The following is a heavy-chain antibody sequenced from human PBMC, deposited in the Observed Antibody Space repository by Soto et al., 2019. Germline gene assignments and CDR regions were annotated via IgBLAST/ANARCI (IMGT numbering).Heavy chain of an antibody. J-gene: IGHJ4*02. V-gene: IGHV1-18*04. CDR3: ARYLMHMVYSSGDGSDF. CDR2: ISAYNGNT. Sequence: ASEKVACKASGYTFTSYGISWVRQAPVQGIEWMGWISAYNGNTNYAQKLHGRVTMTTDTSTSPAYMELRSLRSDDTAVYYCARYLMHMVYSSGDGSDFWGQGSMVTVSS. D-gene: IGHD6-19*01. CDR1: GYTFTSYG.